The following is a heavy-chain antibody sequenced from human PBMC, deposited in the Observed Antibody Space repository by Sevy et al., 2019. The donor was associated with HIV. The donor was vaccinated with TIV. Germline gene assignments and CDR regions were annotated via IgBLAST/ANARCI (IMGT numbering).Heavy chain of an antibody. Sequence: SETLSLTCTVSGVSISSFYWSWIRQPPGKGLEWIGNIYYSGSTNYNPSLKSRVTISVDTSKNQFSLKLSSVTAADTAVYYCARRYFYDSRGSTDFDYWGQGTLVTVSS. V-gene: IGHV4-59*13. CDR1: GVSISSFY. J-gene: IGHJ4*02. CDR3: ARRYFYDSRGSTDFDY. D-gene: IGHD3-22*01. CDR2: IYYSGST.